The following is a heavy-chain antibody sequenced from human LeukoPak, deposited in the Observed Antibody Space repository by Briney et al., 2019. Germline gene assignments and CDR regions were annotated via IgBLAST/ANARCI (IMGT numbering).Heavy chain of an antibody. CDR3: ARRKGSEVPGNDY. V-gene: IGHV1-2*02. D-gene: IGHD1-1*01. Sequence: ASVKVSCKASGYTFTGYYMHWVRQAPGQGLEWMGWINPNSGGTNYAQKFQGRVTMTRDTSISTAYMELSRLRSDDTAVYYCARRKGSEVPGNDYWGQGTLVTVSS. CDR1: GYTFTGYY. J-gene: IGHJ4*02. CDR2: INPNSGGT.